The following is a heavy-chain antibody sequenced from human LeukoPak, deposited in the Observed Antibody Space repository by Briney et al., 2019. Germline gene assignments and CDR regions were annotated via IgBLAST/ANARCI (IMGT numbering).Heavy chain of an antibody. V-gene: IGHV4-59*01. CDR3: ARDWELGY. Sequence: SETLSLTCTVSGGSISSYYWSWIRQPPGRGLEWIGNINYIGNTNYNPSLKTRVTISIDTSKNQFSLTLRSVTTADTALYYCARDWELGYWGQGTRVTVSS. CDR2: INYIGNT. CDR1: GGSISSYY. D-gene: IGHD4-23*01. J-gene: IGHJ4*02.